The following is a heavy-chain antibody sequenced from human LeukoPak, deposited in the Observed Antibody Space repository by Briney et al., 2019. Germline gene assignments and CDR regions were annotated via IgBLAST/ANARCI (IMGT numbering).Heavy chain of an antibody. CDR1: GFTVSSNY. V-gene: IGHV3-66*01. J-gene: IGHJ4*02. CDR2: IYSGGST. CDR3: ARGIWRRLRCDV. Sequence: GSLRLSCAASGFTVSSNYMSWVRQAPGGGLEWVSVIYSGGSTYYADSVKGRFTISRDNSKNTLYLQMNSLRAEDTAVYYCARGIWRRLRCDVWGQGTLVTVSS. D-gene: IGHD2-21*02.